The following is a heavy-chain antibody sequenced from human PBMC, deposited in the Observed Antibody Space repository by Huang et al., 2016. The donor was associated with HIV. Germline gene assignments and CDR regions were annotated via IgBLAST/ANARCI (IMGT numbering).Heavy chain of an antibody. Sequence: QVQLQESGPGLVKPSETLSLTCTVSGGSISTHYWSWIRQPPGKGLEWIGSIDYSGSTNSSPSLKSLVTILLDTSKTQCSLRVNSVTAADTAMYYCARDHHDFWRGYRRMYFFDHWGQGTLVTVSS. CDR3: ARDHHDFWRGYRRMYFFDH. J-gene: IGHJ4*02. V-gene: IGHV4-59*11. CDR2: IDYSGST. D-gene: IGHD3-3*01. CDR1: GGSISTHY.